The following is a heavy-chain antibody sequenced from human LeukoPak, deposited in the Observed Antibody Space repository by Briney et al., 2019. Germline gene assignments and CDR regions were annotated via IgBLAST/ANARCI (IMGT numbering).Heavy chain of an antibody. D-gene: IGHD3-9*01. Sequence: SETLSLTCTVSGGSISSYYWSWIRQPPGKGLEWIGYIYYSGSTNYNPYLKSRVTISVDTSKNQFSLKPSSVTAADTAVYYCARHVEPLYDILTGFYYYYGMDVWGQGTTVTVSS. CDR2: IYYSGST. J-gene: IGHJ6*02. CDR3: ARHVEPLYDILTGFYYYYGMDV. CDR1: GGSISSYY. V-gene: IGHV4-59*08.